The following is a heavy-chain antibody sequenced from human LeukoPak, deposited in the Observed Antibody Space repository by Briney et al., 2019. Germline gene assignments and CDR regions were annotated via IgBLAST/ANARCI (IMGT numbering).Heavy chain of an antibody. V-gene: IGHV3-23*01. CDR2: ISDSGGTT. D-gene: IGHD6-19*01. Sequence: GGSLRLSCAASGFTFSSYAMHWVRQAPGKGLEWVSVISDSGGTTYYADSVKGRFTISRDNSRNTLYLRMNSLRVEDTAVYYCAKDARRSSGWYFFDHWGQGTLVTVSS. CDR3: AKDARRSSGWYFFDH. J-gene: IGHJ4*02. CDR1: GFTFSSYA.